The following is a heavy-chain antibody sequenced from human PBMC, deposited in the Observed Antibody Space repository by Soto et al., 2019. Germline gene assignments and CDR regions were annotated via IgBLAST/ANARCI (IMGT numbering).Heavy chain of an antibody. J-gene: IGHJ4*02. CDR1: GFTFSSYE. CDR3: AKASDYYDSSGYPY. Sequence: PWGSLRLSCASSGFTFSSYEMNWVRQAPGKGLEWVSAISGSGGSTYYADSVKGRFTISRDNSKNTLYLQMNSLRAEDTAVYYCAKASDYYDSSGYPYWGQGTLVTVAS. D-gene: IGHD3-22*01. V-gene: IGHV3-23*01. CDR2: ISGSGGST.